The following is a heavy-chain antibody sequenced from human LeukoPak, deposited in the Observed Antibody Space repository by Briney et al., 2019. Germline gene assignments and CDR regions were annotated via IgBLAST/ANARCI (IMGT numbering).Heavy chain of an antibody. Sequence: SETLSLTCTVSGGSISSYYWSWIRQPPGRGLEWIGYIYYSGSTNYNPSLKSRVTISVDTSKNQFSLKLSSVTAADTAVYYCARGLYDSSGYYYFDYWGQGTLVTVSS. J-gene: IGHJ4*02. V-gene: IGHV4-59*01. D-gene: IGHD3-22*01. CDR2: IYYSGST. CDR3: ARGLYDSSGYYYFDY. CDR1: GGSISSYY.